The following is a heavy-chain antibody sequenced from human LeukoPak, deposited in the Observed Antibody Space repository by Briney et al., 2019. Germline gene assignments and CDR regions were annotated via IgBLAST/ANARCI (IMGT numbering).Heavy chain of an antibody. V-gene: IGHV3-23*01. CDR1: GFIFSSHG. CDR2: ISPSGDIT. D-gene: IGHD1-1*01. Sequence: GGSLRLSCAASGFIFSSHGMNWVRQAPGKGLEWVSGISPSGDITYYADSVKGRFTISRDNSKNTVYLQMDSLRFEDAAVYYCAHDLAYIRFDNWGQGTLVTVSS. J-gene: IGHJ4*02. CDR3: AHDLAYIRFDN.